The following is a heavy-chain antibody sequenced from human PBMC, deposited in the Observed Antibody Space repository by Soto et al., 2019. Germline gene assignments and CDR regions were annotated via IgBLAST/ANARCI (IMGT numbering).Heavy chain of an antibody. J-gene: IGHJ4*02. V-gene: IGHV1-18*01. CDR2: ISAHNGNT. CDR3: ARGRYGDY. D-gene: IGHD1-1*01. CDR1: GYDFTTYG. Sequence: QVHLVQSGAEVKKSGASVKVSCKGSGYDFTTYGITWVRQAPGQGLEWMAWISAHNGNTDYAQKLHGRVTVNRDTSTSTAYMELRSLRSDDTAVYYCARGRYGDYWGQGALVTVSS.